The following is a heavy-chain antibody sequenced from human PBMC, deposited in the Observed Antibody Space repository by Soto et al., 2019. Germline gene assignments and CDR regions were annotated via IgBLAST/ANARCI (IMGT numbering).Heavy chain of an antibody. V-gene: IGHV1-18*01. Sequence: ASVKVSCKASGYTFTSYGISWVRQAPGQGLEWMGWISAYNGNTNYAQKLQGRVTMSTDTSTSTAYMELRSLRSDDTAVYYCARDSEDSSSWSTPFDYWGQGTLVTVSS. CDR3: ARDSEDSSSWSTPFDY. J-gene: IGHJ4*02. D-gene: IGHD6-13*01. CDR2: ISAYNGNT. CDR1: GYTFTSYG.